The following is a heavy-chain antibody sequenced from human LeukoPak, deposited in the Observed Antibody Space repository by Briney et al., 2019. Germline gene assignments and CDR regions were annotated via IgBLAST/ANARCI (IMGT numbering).Heavy chain of an antibody. Sequence: PSVKVSCTASGYTFTKCTIHWVRQAPGQRLQWMGWIIAGNGNPRYSQNFQGRVTFTRDTSATTAYMGLSSLKFEDTAVYYCARDSGTEEGWFDPWGQGNLVTVSS. D-gene: IGHD1-1*01. J-gene: IGHJ5*02. CDR3: ARDSGTEEGWFDP. CDR2: IIAGNGNP. V-gene: IGHV1-3*01. CDR1: GYTFTKCT.